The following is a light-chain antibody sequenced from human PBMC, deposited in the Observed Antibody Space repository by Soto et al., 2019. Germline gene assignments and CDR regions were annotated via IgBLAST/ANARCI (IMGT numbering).Light chain of an antibody. CDR1: QDISNY. V-gene: IGKV1-33*01. CDR2: DAS. Sequence: DIQMTQSPSCLSASVGDRVTITCQASQDISNYLNWYQQKPGKAPKPLIYDASNLETGVPSRFSGSESGTEFTLTITSLQADDFATYYCQQYDKYWTFGQGTKVDIK. CDR3: QQYDKYWT. J-gene: IGKJ1*01.